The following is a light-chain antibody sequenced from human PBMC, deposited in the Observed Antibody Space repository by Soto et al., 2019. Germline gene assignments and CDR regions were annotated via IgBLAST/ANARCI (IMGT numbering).Light chain of an antibody. CDR1: SGSIASSY. CDR2: END. CDR3: QSYDSSSWV. J-gene: IGLJ3*02. Sequence: NFMLLQPHSVSESPGKTVTISCIRSSGSIASSYVQWYRQRPGSAPTTVIFENDQRPSGIPARFSGSIDRSSDSVSLAISGLESEDEADYYCQSYDSSSWVFGGGTQLTVL. V-gene: IGLV6-57*04.